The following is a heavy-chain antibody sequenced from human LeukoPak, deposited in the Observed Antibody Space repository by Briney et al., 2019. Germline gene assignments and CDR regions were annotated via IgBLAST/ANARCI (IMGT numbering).Heavy chain of an antibody. Sequence: PGGSLRLSCAASGFTFSSYAMHWVRQAPGKGLEWVAVISYDGSNKYYADSVKGRFTISRDNSKNTLYLQMNSLRAEDTAVYYCAKPLLTGPYFNAYFDYWGQGTLVTVSS. J-gene: IGHJ4*02. V-gene: IGHV3-30-3*02. D-gene: IGHD2/OR15-2a*01. CDR1: GFTFSSYA. CDR2: ISYDGSNK. CDR3: AKPLLTGPYFNAYFDY.